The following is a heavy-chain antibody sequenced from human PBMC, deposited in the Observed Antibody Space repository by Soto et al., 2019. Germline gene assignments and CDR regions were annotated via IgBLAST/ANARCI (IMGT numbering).Heavy chain of an antibody. CDR1: GYTFTSYY. J-gene: IGHJ6*02. D-gene: IGHD3-10*01. Sequence: QVQLVQSGAEVKKPGASVKVSCKASGYTFTSYYMHWVRQAPGQGLEWMGIINPSGGSTSYAQKFQGRVTMTRDTSTSTVYMELSSLRSEDTAVYYCARSVASGSGSYMVSYYYGMDVWGQGTTVTVSS. CDR3: ARSVASGSGSYMVSYYYGMDV. V-gene: IGHV1-46*01. CDR2: INPSGGST.